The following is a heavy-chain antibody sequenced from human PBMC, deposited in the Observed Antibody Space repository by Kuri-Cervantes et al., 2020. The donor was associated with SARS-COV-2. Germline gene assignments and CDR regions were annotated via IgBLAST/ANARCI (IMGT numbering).Heavy chain of an antibody. J-gene: IGHJ6*02. Sequence: GESLKIFCAASGFTYSSYSMNWVRQAPGKRLEWVSSISSSSSYIYYADSVKGRFTIFRDNAKNSLYLQMNTLRAEDTAVYYCARGGLGGQLVDGMDVWGQGTTVTVSS. CDR1: GFTYSSYS. CDR2: ISSSSSYI. D-gene: IGHD6-6*01. V-gene: IGHV3-21*01. CDR3: ARGGLGGQLVDGMDV.